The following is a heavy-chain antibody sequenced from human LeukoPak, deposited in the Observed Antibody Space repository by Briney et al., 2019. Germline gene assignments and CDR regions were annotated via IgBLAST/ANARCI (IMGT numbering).Heavy chain of an antibody. Sequence: PGGSLRLSCAASGFTFSSYWMSWVRQAPGKGLEWVANIKQDGSEKYYVDSVKGRFTISRDNAKNSLYLQMNSLRAEDTAVYYCAKTLVVVVAASYYFQHWGQGTLVTVSS. V-gene: IGHV3-7*03. CDR3: AKTLVVVVAASYYFQH. D-gene: IGHD2-15*01. J-gene: IGHJ1*01. CDR1: GFTFSSYW. CDR2: IKQDGSEK.